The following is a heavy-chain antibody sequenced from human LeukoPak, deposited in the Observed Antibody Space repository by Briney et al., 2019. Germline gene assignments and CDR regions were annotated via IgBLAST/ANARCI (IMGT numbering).Heavy chain of an antibody. Sequence: KPSETLSLTCTVSGYSISSGYYWGWIRQPPGKGLEWIGSIYHSGSTYYNPSLKSRVTISVDTSKNQFSLKLSSVTAADTAVYYCARGGPFIVVVTAILTRFDPWGQGTLVTVSS. J-gene: IGHJ5*02. CDR2: IYHSGST. D-gene: IGHD2-21*02. CDR1: GYSISSGYY. CDR3: ARGGPFIVVVTAILTRFDP. V-gene: IGHV4-38-2*02.